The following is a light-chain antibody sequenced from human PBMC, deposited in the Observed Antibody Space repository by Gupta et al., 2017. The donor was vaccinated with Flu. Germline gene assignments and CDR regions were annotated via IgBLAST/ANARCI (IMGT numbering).Light chain of an antibody. CDR3: GTWDASLSAMV. CDR2: EDD. V-gene: IGLV1-51*02. CDR1: SCNIGVNT. Sequence: SCNIGVNTVSCYQQLPAAAAKLLIYEDDRRPSGIPDRVTGSKSGTSATLGITGLQTGDEAPYYCGTWDASLSAMVFGGGTKLAVL. J-gene: IGLJ2*01.